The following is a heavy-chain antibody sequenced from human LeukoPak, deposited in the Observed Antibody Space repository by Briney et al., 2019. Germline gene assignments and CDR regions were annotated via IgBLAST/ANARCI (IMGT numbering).Heavy chain of an antibody. V-gene: IGHV3-30*02. CDR1: GFTFSSYG. CDR3: AKDRGDCTNGVCSYDY. Sequence: PGGSLRLSCAASGFTFSSYGMHWVRQAPGKGLEWVAFIRYDGSNKDYTDSVKGRFTISRDNSKNTLYLQMNSLRAEDTAVYYCAKDRGDCTNGVCSYDYWGQGTLVTVSS. CDR2: IRYDGSNK. J-gene: IGHJ4*02. D-gene: IGHD2-8*01.